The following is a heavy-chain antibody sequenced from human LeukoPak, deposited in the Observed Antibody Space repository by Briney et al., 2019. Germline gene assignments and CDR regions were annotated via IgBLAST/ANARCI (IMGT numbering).Heavy chain of an antibody. V-gene: IGHV3-48*03. CDR3: AKDTDCSGWRPLES. CDR1: GFTFTGYE. J-gene: IGHJ4*02. D-gene: IGHD6-19*01. CDR2: ISSSGNKI. Sequence: PGGSLRLSCAASGFTFTGYEMNWVRQAPGKGLQWVSYISSSGNKIYYADSVKGRFTISRDNAKNSLYLQMNSLRVEDTALYYCAKDTDCSGWRPLESWGQGTLVTVSS.